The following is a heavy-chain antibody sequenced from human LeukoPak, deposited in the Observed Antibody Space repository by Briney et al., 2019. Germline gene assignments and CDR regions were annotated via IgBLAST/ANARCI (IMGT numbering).Heavy chain of an antibody. CDR1: GGSISSGDYY. CDR2: IYYSGST. Sequence: SETLSLTCTVSGGSISSGDYYWSWIRQPPGKGLEWIGYIYYSGSTYYNPSLKSRVTISVDTSKNQFSLKLSSVTAADTAVYYCAGGQTTAPYGSGSYYFDYWGQGTLVTVSS. J-gene: IGHJ4*02. D-gene: IGHD3-10*01. CDR3: AGGQTTAPYGSGSYYFDY. V-gene: IGHV4-30-4*01.